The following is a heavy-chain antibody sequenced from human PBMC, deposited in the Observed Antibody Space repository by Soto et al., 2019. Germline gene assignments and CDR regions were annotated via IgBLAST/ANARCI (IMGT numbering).Heavy chain of an antibody. J-gene: IGHJ5*02. V-gene: IGHV4-31*03. Sequence: SETLSLTCTVSGGSISSGGYYWSWIRQHPGKGLEWIGYIYCSGSTYYNPSLKSRVTISVDTSKNQFSLKLSSVTAADTAAYYCARALTGNYDFWSGYYSNWFDPWGQGTLVTVSS. D-gene: IGHD3-3*01. CDR2: IYCSGST. CDR1: GGSISSGGYY. CDR3: ARALTGNYDFWSGYYSNWFDP.